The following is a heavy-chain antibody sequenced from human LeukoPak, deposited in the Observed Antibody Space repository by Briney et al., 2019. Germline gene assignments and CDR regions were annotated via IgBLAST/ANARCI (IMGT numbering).Heavy chain of an antibody. CDR2: ISYDGSNK. CDR3: ARDVSIAAPPDY. J-gene: IGHJ4*02. D-gene: IGHD6-13*01. Sequence: PGGSLRLSCAASGFTFSSYGMHWVRQAPGKGLEWVAVISYDGSNKYYADSVKGRFTISRDNSKNTLYLQMNSLRAEDTAVYYCARDVSIAAPPDYWGQGTLVTVSS. V-gene: IGHV3-30*03. CDR1: GFTFSSYG.